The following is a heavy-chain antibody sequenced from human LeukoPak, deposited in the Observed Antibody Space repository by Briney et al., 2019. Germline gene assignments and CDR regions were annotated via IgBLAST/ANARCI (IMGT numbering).Heavy chain of an antibody. Sequence: ASVKVSCMASGYTFTGYYMHWVRQAPGQGLEWMGWINPNSGGTNYAQKFQGRVTMTRDTSISTAYMELSRLRSDDTAVYYCARDSDAAYNWNYSPSGYWGQGTLVTVSS. CDR1: GYTFTGYY. V-gene: IGHV1-2*02. J-gene: IGHJ4*02. D-gene: IGHD1-7*01. CDR3: ARDSDAAYNWNYSPSGY. CDR2: INPNSGGT.